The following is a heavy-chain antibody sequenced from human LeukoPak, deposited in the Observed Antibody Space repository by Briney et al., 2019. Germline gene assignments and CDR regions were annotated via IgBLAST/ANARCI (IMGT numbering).Heavy chain of an antibody. CDR3: ASGDCGGGSCYGPSYYYYYMDV. J-gene: IGHJ6*03. CDR1: GFTFSNYW. V-gene: IGHV3-7*01. D-gene: IGHD2-15*01. Sequence: PGGSLRLSCAASGFTFSNYWMSWVRQAPGKGLEWVANIKQDGSEKYYVDSVKGRFTISRDNAKNSLYLQMNSLRAEDTAVYYCASGDCGGGSCYGPSYYYYYMDVWGKGTTVTVSS. CDR2: IKQDGSEK.